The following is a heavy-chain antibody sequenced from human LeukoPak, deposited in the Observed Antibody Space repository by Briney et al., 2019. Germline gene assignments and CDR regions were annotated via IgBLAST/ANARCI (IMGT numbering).Heavy chain of an antibody. Sequence: PSETLSLTCAVYGGSFSGYYWNWIRQRPGKGLEWIWEINHSGSTYYNPSLKSRVTTSVDRSKNQFSLKLSSVTAADTAVYYCARALDCSSTSCYRNYFDYWGQGTLVTVSS. CDR1: GGSFSGYY. J-gene: IGHJ4*02. D-gene: IGHD2-2*02. V-gene: IGHV4-34*01. CDR3: ARALDCSSTSCYRNYFDY. CDR2: INHSGST.